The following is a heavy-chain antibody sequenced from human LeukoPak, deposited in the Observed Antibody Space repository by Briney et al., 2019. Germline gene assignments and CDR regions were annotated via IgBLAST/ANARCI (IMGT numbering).Heavy chain of an antibody. Sequence: SETLSLTCAVYGVSFSGYYWSWLRQPPGKGLEWIGEINHSGSTNYNPSLKSRVTISVDTSKNQFSLKLSSVTAADTAVYYCARVGYSSSYSFDYWGQGTLVTVSS. D-gene: IGHD6-13*01. CDR2: INHSGST. CDR3: ARVGYSSSYSFDY. V-gene: IGHV4-34*01. J-gene: IGHJ4*02. CDR1: GVSFSGYY.